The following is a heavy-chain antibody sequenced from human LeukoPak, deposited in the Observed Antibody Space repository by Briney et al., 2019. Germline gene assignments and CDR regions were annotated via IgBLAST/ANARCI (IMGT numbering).Heavy chain of an antibody. CDR1: GGSISSSNW. Sequence: SETLSLTCAVSGGSISSSNWWSWIRQPPGKGLEWIGEIYHSGSTNYNPSLKSRVTISVDTSKNQFSLKLSSVTAADTAVYYCARGSGYSSSWYGYYFDYWGQGTLVTVSS. V-gene: IGHV4-4*02. CDR2: IYHSGST. D-gene: IGHD6-13*01. J-gene: IGHJ4*02. CDR3: ARGSGYSSSWYGYYFDY.